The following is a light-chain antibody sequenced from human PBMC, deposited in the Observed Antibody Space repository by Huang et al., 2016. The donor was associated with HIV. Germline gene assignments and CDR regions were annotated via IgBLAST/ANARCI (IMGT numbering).Light chain of an antibody. CDR3: QQYNSYPWT. Sequence: DIQMTQSPSTLSASVGDRVTITCRASQSISSWLAWYQQKPGKAPKLLIYKASSVESGVPSRFSGSGSGTEFTLTISSLQPDGFATYYCQQYNSYPWTFGQGTKVEIK. CDR2: KAS. CDR1: QSISSW. J-gene: IGKJ1*01. V-gene: IGKV1-5*03.